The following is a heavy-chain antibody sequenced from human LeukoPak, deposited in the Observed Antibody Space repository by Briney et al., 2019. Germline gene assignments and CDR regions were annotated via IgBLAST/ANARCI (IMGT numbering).Heavy chain of an antibody. CDR2: INHGGST. J-gene: IGHJ4*02. CDR3: ARGLHADRSLYYFDY. V-gene: IGHV4-34*01. D-gene: IGHD3-10*01. Sequence: SETLSLTCAVYGGSFSGYYWSWIRQPPGKGLEWIGEINHGGSTNYNPSLKSRVTISVDTSKNQFSLKLSSVTAADTAVYYCARGLHADRSLYYFDYWGQGTLVTASS. CDR1: GGSFSGYY.